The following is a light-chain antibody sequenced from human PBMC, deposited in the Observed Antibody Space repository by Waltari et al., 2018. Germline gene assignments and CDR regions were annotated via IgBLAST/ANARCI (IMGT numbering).Light chain of an antibody. CDR3: QQYNNWPYT. CDR1: QSVSSN. Sequence: ELVMTQSPATLSVSPGERATLSCRASQSVSSNLAWYQQKTGQAPRLLNFWASTRATGTPARFSGSGSGTEFTLTISSLQSEDFAIYYCQQYNNWPYTFGQGTKLEIK. J-gene: IGKJ2*01. CDR2: WAS. V-gene: IGKV3-15*01.